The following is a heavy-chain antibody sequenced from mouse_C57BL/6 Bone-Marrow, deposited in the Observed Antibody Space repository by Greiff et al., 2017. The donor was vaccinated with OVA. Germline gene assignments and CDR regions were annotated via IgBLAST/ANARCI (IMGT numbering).Heavy chain of an antibody. Sequence: DVMLVESGGGLVKPGGSLKLSCAASGFTFSDYGMHWVRQAPEKGLEWVAYISSGSSTISYADTVKGRFTISRDNAKNTLFLQMTSLRSEDTAMYYCANYYGSRGFAYWGQGTLGTVSA. CDR3: ANYYGSRGFAY. V-gene: IGHV5-17*01. CDR1: GFTFSDYG. J-gene: IGHJ3*01. CDR2: ISSGSSTI. D-gene: IGHD1-1*01.